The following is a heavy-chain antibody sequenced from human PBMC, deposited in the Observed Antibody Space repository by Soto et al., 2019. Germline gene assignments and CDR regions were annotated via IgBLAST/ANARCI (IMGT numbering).Heavy chain of an antibody. CDR1: GGSISSSNW. D-gene: IGHD2-2*02. V-gene: IGHV4-4*02. Sequence: SETLSLTCTVSGGSISSSNWWSWVRQPPGKGLEWIGEFYQSGSTNYNPSLKSRVTILVDKSKNQFSLKLSSVTAADTAVYYCARGLSCSSTSCYTGGEVDYWGQGTLVTVS. CDR3: ARGLSCSSTSCYTGGEVDY. CDR2: FYQSGST. J-gene: IGHJ4*02.